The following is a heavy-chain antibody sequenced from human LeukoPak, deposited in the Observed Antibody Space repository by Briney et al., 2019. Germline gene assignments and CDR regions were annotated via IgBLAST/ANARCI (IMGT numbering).Heavy chain of an antibody. CDR1: GFTFSSYE. Sequence: GGSLRLSCAASGFTFSSYEMNWVRQAPGKGLEWVSYISSSGGTIYYADSVKGRFTISRDNAKSSLYLQMNSLRAEDTAVYYCARRYCSSTSCLFDYWGQGTLVTVSS. J-gene: IGHJ4*02. CDR2: ISSSGGTI. V-gene: IGHV3-48*03. CDR3: ARRYCSSTSCLFDY. D-gene: IGHD2-2*01.